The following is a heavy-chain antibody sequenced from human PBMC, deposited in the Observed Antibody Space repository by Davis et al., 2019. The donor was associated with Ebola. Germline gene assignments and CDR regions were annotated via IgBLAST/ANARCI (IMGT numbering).Heavy chain of an antibody. Sequence: GESLKISCAASGFTFDDYAMHWVRQAPGKGLEWVSSISSSSSYIYYADSVKGRFTISRDNAKNSLYLQMNSLRAEDTAVYYCATLDGYNSPYWGQGTLVTVSS. D-gene: IGHD5-24*01. V-gene: IGHV3-21*01. CDR1: GFTFDDYA. CDR2: ISSSSSYI. CDR3: ATLDGYNSPY. J-gene: IGHJ4*02.